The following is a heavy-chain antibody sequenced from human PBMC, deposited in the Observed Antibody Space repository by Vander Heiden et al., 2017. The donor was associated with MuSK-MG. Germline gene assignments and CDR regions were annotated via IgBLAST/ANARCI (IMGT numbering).Heavy chain of an antibody. CDR3: VRDNKVAASSDSSDWAFDY. V-gene: IGHV4-38-2*02. D-gene: IGHD6-19*01. CDR1: GYSISSGCY. CDR2: MHHVGDT. J-gene: IGHJ4*02. Sequence: QVQLQESGPGLVKPSETRSPTCSVSGYSISSGCYWGWIRKSPGKGLGWIGCMHHVGDTNYNPSLRSRVTVSVDTSKSQFSLRLNSVTAADATVYYCVRDNKVAASSDSSDWAFDYWGQGTLVTVSS.